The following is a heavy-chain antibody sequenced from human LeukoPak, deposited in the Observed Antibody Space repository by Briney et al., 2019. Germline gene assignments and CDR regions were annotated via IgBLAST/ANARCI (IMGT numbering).Heavy chain of an antibody. J-gene: IGHJ4*02. CDR1: DFTVSSNS. V-gene: IGHV3-53*01. D-gene: IGHD1-26*01. Sequence: PGGSLRLSCAASDFTVSSNSMSWVRQAPRKGLEWVSVTYSSGSTHYADSVKGRFTISRDSSKNTLYLQMNSLRAEDTAVYYCATESYGGAWGQGTLVTVSS. CDR3: ATESYGGA. CDR2: TYSSGST.